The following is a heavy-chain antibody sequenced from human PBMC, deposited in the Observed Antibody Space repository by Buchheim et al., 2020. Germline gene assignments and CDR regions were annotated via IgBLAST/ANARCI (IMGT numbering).Heavy chain of an antibody. CDR1: GFTFSSYH. V-gene: IGHV3-30*04. J-gene: IGHJ4*02. CDR3: ASRQYFGY. Sequence: QVQLVESGGGVVQPGRSLRLSCAASGFTFSSYHMRWVRQAPGKGLEWVAVISYDGSDKYYADSVKGRFTISRDNSKDTVYLQMNSLRAEDTAMYYCASRQYFGYWGPGTL. CDR2: ISYDGSDK.